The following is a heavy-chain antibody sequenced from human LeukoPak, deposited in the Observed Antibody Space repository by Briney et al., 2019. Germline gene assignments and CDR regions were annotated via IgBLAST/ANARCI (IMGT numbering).Heavy chain of an antibody. V-gene: IGHV4-34*01. CDR2: TNRSGST. J-gene: IGHJ4*02. D-gene: IGHD5-12*01. CDR1: GGSFTAYS. CDR3: SRGVRGYSAYDSGAMNFDY. Sequence: SETLSLTCVASGGSFTAYSWSWIRQSPGKGLEWIGDTNRSGSTNYSPSLKSRVTISIDTSKHQFSLQLTSVTAADTAVYYCSRGVRGYSAYDSGAMNFDYWGQGSLVTVSS.